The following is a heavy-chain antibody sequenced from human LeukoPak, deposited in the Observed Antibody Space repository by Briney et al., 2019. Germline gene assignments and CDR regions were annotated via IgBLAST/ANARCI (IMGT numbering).Heavy chain of an antibody. V-gene: IGHV5-51*01. CDR2: ICPGDSDT. CDR3: ARLVLGDTSGYYYVEYFDY. CDR1: GYSFTIYW. D-gene: IGHD3-22*01. Sequence: GESLKISRKGSGYSFTIYWIGWVRQLPGKGLAWMGIICPGDSDTRYRPSFRGQVTITGDQSISTAFLQWSSLKASDTAMYYCARLVLGDTSGYYYVEYFDYWGQGTLVTVSS. J-gene: IGHJ4*02.